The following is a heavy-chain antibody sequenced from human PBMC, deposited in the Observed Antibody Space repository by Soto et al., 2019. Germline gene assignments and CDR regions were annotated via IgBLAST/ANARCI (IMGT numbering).Heavy chain of an antibody. V-gene: IGHV1-69*02. J-gene: IGHJ4*02. CDR1: GDTFTYHT. CDR3: ASGDCSGGRCYSDFDF. Sequence: SVKVSCKASGDTFTYHTVPWVRQAPGQGLEWMGRSVPTLGMANYAQTFQGRATITADTSMNTAYMELTGLTSDDSAVYYCASGDCSGGRCYSDFDFWGQGTLVTVSS. D-gene: IGHD2-15*01. CDR2: SVPTLGMA.